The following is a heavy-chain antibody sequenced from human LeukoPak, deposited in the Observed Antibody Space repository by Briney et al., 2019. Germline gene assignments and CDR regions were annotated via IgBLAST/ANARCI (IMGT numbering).Heavy chain of an antibody. V-gene: IGHV3-7*01. D-gene: IGHD2-15*01. CDR3: ARDDASAVVVAATXYXXXXDV. J-gene: IGHJ6*02. CDR2: IKQDGSEK. Sequence: GGSLRLSCAASGFTFSSYWMSWVRQAPGKGLEWVANIKQDGSEKYYVDSVKGRFTISRDNAKNSLYLQTNSLRAEDTAVYYCARDDASAVVVAATXYXXXXDVRGQGTTXTASS. CDR1: GFTFSSYW.